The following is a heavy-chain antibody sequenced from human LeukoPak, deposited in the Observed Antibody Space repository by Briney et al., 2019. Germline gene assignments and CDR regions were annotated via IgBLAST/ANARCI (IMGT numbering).Heavy chain of an antibody. V-gene: IGHV3-23*01. CDR3: AKARDSSGLFDY. CDR2: ISPSTNGK. CDR1: GFTFSNYD. D-gene: IGHD3-22*01. Sequence: GGSLRLSCAASGFTFSNYDMSWVRQAPGKGLEWVSSISPSTNGKTYADSVKGRFTISTDNAKNTLYVQMNSLRAEDTAVYYCAKARDSSGLFDYWGQGTLGTVSS. J-gene: IGHJ4*02.